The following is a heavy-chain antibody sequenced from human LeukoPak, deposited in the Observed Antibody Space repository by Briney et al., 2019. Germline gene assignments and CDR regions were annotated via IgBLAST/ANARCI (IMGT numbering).Heavy chain of an antibody. J-gene: IGHJ4*02. D-gene: IGHD1-1*01. CDR3: AKHHTYNWNAGYFDY. CDR1: GFTFSGYY. V-gene: IGHV3-11*01. CDR2: ISSSGSTI. Sequence: GGSLRLSCAASGFTFSGYYMSWIRQAPGKGLEWVSYISSSGSTIYYADSVKGRFTISRDNAKNSLYLQMNSLRAEDTALYYCAKHHTYNWNAGYFDYWGQGTLVTVSS.